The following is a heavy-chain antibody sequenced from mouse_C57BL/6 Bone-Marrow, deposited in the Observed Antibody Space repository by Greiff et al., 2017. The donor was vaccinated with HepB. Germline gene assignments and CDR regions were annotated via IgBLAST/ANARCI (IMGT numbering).Heavy chain of an antibody. CDR2: ISIGSSII. CDR1: GFTFSDYG. V-gene: IGHV5-17*01. D-gene: IGHD2-4*01. CDR3: AMKEIYYDYDEDWYFDV. Sequence: EVQVVEPGGGLWKPGGSLKLSCAASGFTFSDYGMHGVRQAPEKGLEWVAYISIGSSIIYYADTMKGRLTISRDNAKNTPFLQMTSLRSEDTDMYYCAMKEIYYDYDEDWYFDVWGTGTTVTVSS. J-gene: IGHJ1*03.